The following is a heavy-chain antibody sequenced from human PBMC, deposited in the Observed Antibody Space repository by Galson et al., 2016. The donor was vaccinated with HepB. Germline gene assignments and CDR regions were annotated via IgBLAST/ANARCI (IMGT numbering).Heavy chain of an antibody. D-gene: IGHD6-25*01. CDR2: LVPVFGTA. Sequence: SVKVSCKASGGTITTYNINWVRQAPGQGLEWMGGLVPVFGTANYAKNFQGRLSITADESTNTVILELRSLTSEDTAVYYCARDVYSLAARWFDPWGQGTLVTVSS. CDR1: GGTITTYN. J-gene: IGHJ5*02. CDR3: ARDVYSLAARWFDP. V-gene: IGHV1-69*13.